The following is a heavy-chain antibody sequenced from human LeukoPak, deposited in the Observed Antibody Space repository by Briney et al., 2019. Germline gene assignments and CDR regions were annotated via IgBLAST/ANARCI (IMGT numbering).Heavy chain of an antibody. CDR1: VVSITNYY. CDR2: MYISGST. D-gene: IGHD1-26*01. Sequence: PSETLSLTCTVSVVSITNYYWAWIRQPAGKGLEWIGRMYISGSTNYNPSLKSRVSISIDKTKNQFSLKLRSVTAADTAIYYCARDYLVGAPLDSWGQGTLVTVSS. J-gene: IGHJ4*02. V-gene: IGHV4-4*07. CDR3: ARDYLVGAPLDS.